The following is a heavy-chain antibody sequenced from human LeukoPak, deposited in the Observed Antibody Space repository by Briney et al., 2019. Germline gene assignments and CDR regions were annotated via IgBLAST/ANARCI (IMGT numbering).Heavy chain of an antibody. J-gene: IGHJ3*02. CDR2: VYYSGST. D-gene: IGHD3-10*01. Sequence: SETLSLTCTVSSGSISTSNYYWGWVRQPPGKGLEWIGYVYYSGSTNYNPSLKSRVTISVDTSKNQFSLKLSSVTAADTAVYYCARLSYYYGSGSYGAFDIWGQGTMVTVSS. V-gene: IGHV4-61*05. CDR3: ARLSYYYGSGSYGAFDI. CDR1: SGSISTSNYY.